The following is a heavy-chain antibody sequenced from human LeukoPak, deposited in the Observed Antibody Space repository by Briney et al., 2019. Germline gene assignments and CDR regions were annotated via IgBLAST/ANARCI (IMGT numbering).Heavy chain of an antibody. Sequence: PSETLSLTCAVSGASISGSGYYLGWIRQPPGKGLEWIGNIYYTGRTSYNAPFQSRVTISIDMSKNQFSLKLSSVTAADTAVYYCARDLRTAARTSYRSGGGCYPKDYYYFYMDVWGKGTTVTISS. V-gene: IGHV4-39*07. J-gene: IGHJ6*03. CDR1: GASISGSGYY. D-gene: IGHD2-15*01. CDR2: IYYTGRT. CDR3: ARDLRTAARTSYRSGGGCYPKDYYYFYMDV.